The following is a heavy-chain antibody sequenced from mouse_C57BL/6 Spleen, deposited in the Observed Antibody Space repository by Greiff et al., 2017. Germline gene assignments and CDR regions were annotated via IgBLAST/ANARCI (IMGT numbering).Heavy chain of an antibody. J-gene: IGHJ4*01. D-gene: IGHD2-5*01. Sequence: VQLQQSGPELVKPGASVKISCKASGYSFTGYYMNWVKQSPEKSLEWIGEINPSTGGTTYNQKFKAKATLTVDKSSSTAYMQLKSLTSEDSAVYYCARGYSNYGYAMDYWGQGTSVTVSS. CDR1: GYSFTGYY. CDR3: ARGYSNYGYAMDY. CDR2: INPSTGGT. V-gene: IGHV1-42*01.